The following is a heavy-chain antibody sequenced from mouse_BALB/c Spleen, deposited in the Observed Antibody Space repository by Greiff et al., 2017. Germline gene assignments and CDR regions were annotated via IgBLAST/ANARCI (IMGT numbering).Heavy chain of an antibody. Sequence: EVMLVESGGDLVKPGGSLKLSCAASGFTFSSYGMSWVRQTPDKRLEWVATISSGGSYTYYPDSVKGRFTISRDNAKNTLYLQMSSLKSEDTAMYYCARQGPAMDYWGQGTSVTVSS. CDR3: ARQGPAMDY. CDR2: ISSGGSYT. V-gene: IGHV5-6*01. CDR1: GFTFSSYG. J-gene: IGHJ4*01.